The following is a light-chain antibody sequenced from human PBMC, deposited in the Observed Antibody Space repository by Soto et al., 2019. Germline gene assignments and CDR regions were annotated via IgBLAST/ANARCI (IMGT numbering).Light chain of an antibody. CDR2: EVS. Sequence: QSVLTQPASVSGSPGQSITISCTGTSGDVGGYNYVSWYQQHPDKAPKLMIYEVSNRPSGVSNRFSGSKSGNTASLTISGLQAGDEADYYCTSYTSSSTWVFGGGTKLTVL. J-gene: IGLJ3*02. V-gene: IGLV2-14*01. CDR1: SGDVGGYNY. CDR3: TSYTSSSTWV.